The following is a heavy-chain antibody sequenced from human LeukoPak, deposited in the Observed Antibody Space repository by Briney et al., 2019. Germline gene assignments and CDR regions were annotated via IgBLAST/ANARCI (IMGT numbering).Heavy chain of an antibody. CDR2: ISGSGGST. V-gene: IGHV3-23*01. J-gene: IGHJ4*02. D-gene: IGHD3-16*02. CDR1: GFTFSSYA. Sequence: GGSLRLSCAASGFTFSSYAMTWVRQAPGKGLEWVSGISGSGGSTYYADSVKGRFTISRDNSKNTLYLQMNSLRAEDTAVYYCTRDRVSSSYWGQGTLVIVSS. CDR3: TRDRVSSSY.